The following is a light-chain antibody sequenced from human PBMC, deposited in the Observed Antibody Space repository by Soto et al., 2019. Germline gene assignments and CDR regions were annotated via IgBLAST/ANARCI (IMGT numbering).Light chain of an antibody. V-gene: IGKV1-6*01. CDR2: AAS. CDR3: QQDYNYPRT. CDR1: QHIGNY. Sequence: IQMTPSPSSLSASVGDRVTITCQWGQHIGNYLNLYQQKQGKAPKLLIYAASSLQSGVPSRFSGSGSGTDFTLTISSLHPEDFATYYCQQDYNYPRTFGQGTKVDI. J-gene: IGKJ1*01.